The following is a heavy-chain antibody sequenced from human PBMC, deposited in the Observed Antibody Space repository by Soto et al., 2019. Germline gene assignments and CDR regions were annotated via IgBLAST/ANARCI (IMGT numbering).Heavy chain of an antibody. V-gene: IGHV3-30-3*01. D-gene: IGHD5-12*01. J-gene: IGHJ3*02. Sequence: PGGSLRLSCAACGLTFSSYAMHWVRQAPGKGLEWVAVISYDGSNKYYADSVKGRFTISRDNSKNTLYLQMNSLRAEDTAVYYCARRRKRWLQFGAFDIWGQGTMVTVSS. CDR1: GLTFSSYA. CDR2: ISYDGSNK. CDR3: ARRRKRWLQFGAFDI.